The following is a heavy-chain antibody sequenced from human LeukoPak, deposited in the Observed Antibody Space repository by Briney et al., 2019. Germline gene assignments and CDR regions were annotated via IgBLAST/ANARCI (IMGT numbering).Heavy chain of an antibody. CDR3: ARRGGAYDALIFDY. D-gene: IGHD5-12*01. V-gene: IGHV3-48*03. Sequence: PGGSLRLSCAASGFTFSSYDMYWVRQAPGKGLEWVSYISSGGSTTHYGDSVKGRFTISRDNAQNSLYLQMNGLRAEDTAVYYCARRGGAYDALIFDYWGQGALVTVSS. CDR2: ISSGGSTT. J-gene: IGHJ4*02. CDR1: GFTFSSYD.